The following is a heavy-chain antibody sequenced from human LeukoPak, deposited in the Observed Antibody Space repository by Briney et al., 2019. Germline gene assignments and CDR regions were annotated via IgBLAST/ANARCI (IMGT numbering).Heavy chain of an antibody. Sequence: GGSLRLSCAASGFSSDDYGMSWVRQAPGKGLEWVSGINWNGGSTGYADSVKGRFTISRDNAKNSLSLQMNSLRAEDTAVFYCSRTGYFDIWGQGTMVTVSS. J-gene: IGHJ3*02. CDR1: GFSSDDYG. CDR3: SRTGYFDI. CDR2: INWNGGST. V-gene: IGHV3-20*04. D-gene: IGHD2-15*01.